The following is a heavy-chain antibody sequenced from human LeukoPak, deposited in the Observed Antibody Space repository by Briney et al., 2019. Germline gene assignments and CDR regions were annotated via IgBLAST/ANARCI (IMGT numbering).Heavy chain of an antibody. CDR1: GFTFSSYE. CDR2: INWNGGST. Sequence: PGGSLRLSCAASGFTFSSYEMNWVRQVPGKGLEWVSGINWNGGSTGNADSVKGRFTISRDNAKNSLYLQMNSLRGEDTALYYCARGGLIQRHAFDIWGQGTMVTVSS. J-gene: IGHJ3*02. CDR3: ARGGLIQRHAFDI. V-gene: IGHV3-20*04. D-gene: IGHD1-1*01.